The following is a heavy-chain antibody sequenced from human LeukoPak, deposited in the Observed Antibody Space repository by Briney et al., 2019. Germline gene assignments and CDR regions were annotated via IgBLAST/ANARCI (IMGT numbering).Heavy chain of an antibody. J-gene: IGHJ6*03. CDR1: GFTFSGSA. Sequence: GGSLRLSCAASGFTFSGSAMHWVRQASGKGLEWVGRIRSKANSYATAYAASVKGRFTISRDDSKNTAYLQMNSLRAEDTAVYYCAREGYSKYYYYYMDVWGKGTTVTISS. CDR2: IRSKANSYAT. V-gene: IGHV3-73*01. D-gene: IGHD4-11*01. CDR3: AREGYSKYYYYYMDV.